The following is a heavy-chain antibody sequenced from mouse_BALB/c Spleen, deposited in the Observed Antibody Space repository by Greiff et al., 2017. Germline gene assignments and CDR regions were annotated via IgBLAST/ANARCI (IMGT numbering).Heavy chain of an antibody. J-gene: IGHJ3*01. CDR3: TTFITTAPWFAY. V-gene: IGHV1-69*02. CDR2: IYPSDSYT. CDR1: GYTFTSYW. Sequence: VQLQQPGAELVRPGASVKLSCKASGYTFTSYWINWVKQRPGQGLEWIGNIYPSDSYTNYNQKFKDKATLTVDISFSTAYMQLSIPTSEDSAVYYCTTFITTAPWFAYWGQGTLVTVSA. D-gene: IGHD1-2*01.